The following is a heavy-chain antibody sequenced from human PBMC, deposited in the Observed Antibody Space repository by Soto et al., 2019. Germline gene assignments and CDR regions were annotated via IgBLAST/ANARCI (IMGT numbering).Heavy chain of an antibody. D-gene: IGHD1-26*01. V-gene: IGHV4-30-4*01. CDR2: IHYSGSA. Sequence: PSETLSLTCTVSGGSISSGDYYWSWIRQPPGKGLEWIAYIHYSGSAYYNPSLKSRVTISVDTSKNQFSLKLSSVTAADTAAYYCARSRYSGSYFFDYWGQGILVTVSS. CDR3: ARSRYSGSYFFDY. J-gene: IGHJ4*02. CDR1: GGSISSGDYY.